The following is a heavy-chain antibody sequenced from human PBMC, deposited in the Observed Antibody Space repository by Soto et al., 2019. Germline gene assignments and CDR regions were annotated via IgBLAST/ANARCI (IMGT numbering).Heavy chain of an antibody. Sequence: SETLSLTCAVSGGSIGGVGYSWSWIRQPPGGGLEWIGYMYHSGTFLKSPSLKTRLTMSLEMSKNQFSLTLNSMTAADTAVYYCARAQFYSGSGNYNNLMFDAWGQGIQVTVSS. V-gene: IGHV4-30-2*01. D-gene: IGHD3-10*01. CDR2: MYHSGTF. CDR1: GGSIGGVGYS. J-gene: IGHJ5*02. CDR3: ARAQFYSGSGNYNNLMFDA.